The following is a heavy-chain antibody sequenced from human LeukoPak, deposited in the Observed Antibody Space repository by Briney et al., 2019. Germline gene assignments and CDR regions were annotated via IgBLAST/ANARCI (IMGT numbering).Heavy chain of an antibody. CDR2: IYYSGST. D-gene: IGHD1-26*01. Sequence: SETLSLTCTVSGGSISSYYWSWIRQPPGKGLEWIGYIYYSGSTNYNPSLKSRVTISVDTSNNQFSLKLTSVTAADTAFYYCATEGLTVGAKGYWGPGTLVTVSS. CDR1: GGSISSYY. V-gene: IGHV4-59*12. CDR3: ATEGLTVGAKGY. J-gene: IGHJ4*02.